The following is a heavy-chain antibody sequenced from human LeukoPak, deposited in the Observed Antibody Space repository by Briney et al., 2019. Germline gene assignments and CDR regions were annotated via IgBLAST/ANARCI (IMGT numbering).Heavy chain of an antibody. J-gene: IGHJ1*01. CDR2: IDYDGGSG. D-gene: IGHD6-19*01. Sequence: GGSLRLSCTVSGFTLSSYEMSWIRQAPGKGLEWVSSIDYDGGSGHYADSVKGRFTISRDNSNNTLFLHLNSLRGEDTAVYYCTRNSGWYGLSWGQGPVVTVSS. CDR1: GFTLSSYE. V-gene: IGHV3-23*01. CDR3: TRNSGWYGLS.